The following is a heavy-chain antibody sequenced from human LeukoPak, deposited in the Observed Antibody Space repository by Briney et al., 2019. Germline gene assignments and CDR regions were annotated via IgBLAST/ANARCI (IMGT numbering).Heavy chain of an antibody. D-gene: IGHD1-7*01. J-gene: IGHJ4*02. CDR2: ISSSGSTI. CDR3: ARVRYNWNYGDY. V-gene: IGHV3-11*01. Sequence: GGSLRLSCAASGFTFSDYYMSWIRQAPGKGLGWVSYISSSGSTIYYADSVKGRFTISSDNAKNSLYLQMNSLRAEDTAVYYCARVRYNWNYGDYWGQGTLVTVSS. CDR1: GFTFSDYY.